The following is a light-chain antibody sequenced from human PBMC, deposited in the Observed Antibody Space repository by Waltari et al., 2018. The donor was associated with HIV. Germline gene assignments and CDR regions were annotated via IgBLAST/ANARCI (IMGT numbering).Light chain of an antibody. J-gene: IGKJ1*01. V-gene: IGKV3-20*01. CDR3: QRYGRSRT. CDR2: SAS. CDR1: QSVSSTS. Sequence: IVLTQSPGTLSLSPAEKATLSCRASQSVSSTSLAWYQQKPGQSPRLLIYSASTRANGIPDRFSGSGSGTDFSLTISRLEPEDFAVYYCQRYGRSRTFGQGTKVEIK.